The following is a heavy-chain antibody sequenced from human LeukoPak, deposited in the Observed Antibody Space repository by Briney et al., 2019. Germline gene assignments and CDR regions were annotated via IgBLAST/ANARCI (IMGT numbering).Heavy chain of an antibody. V-gene: IGHV3-48*03. CDR3: ARSRYRSSTSCYGSFF. Sequence: GGSLRLPCAASGFTFSSYEMNWVRQAPGKGLEWVSYISSSGSTIYYADSVKGRFTISRDNAKNSLYLQMNSLRAEDTAVYYCARSRYRSSTSCYGSFFWGQGTLVTVSS. D-gene: IGHD2-2*01. CDR1: GFTFSSYE. J-gene: IGHJ4*02. CDR2: ISSSGSTI.